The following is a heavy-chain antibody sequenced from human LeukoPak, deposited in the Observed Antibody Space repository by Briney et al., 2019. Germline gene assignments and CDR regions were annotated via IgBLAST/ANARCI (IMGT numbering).Heavy chain of an antibody. D-gene: IGHD2-15*01. J-gene: IGHJ4*02. Sequence: ASVKVSCKASGYTFTSYDINWVRQAPGQGLEWMGWINPNSGGTNYAQKFQGRVTMTKDTSITTAYMELRSLRFDDTAVYYCARRFCSGGSCIPDFWGQGTLVTVSS. CDR1: GYTFTSYD. CDR2: INPNSGGT. V-gene: IGHV1-2*02. CDR3: ARRFCSGGSCIPDF.